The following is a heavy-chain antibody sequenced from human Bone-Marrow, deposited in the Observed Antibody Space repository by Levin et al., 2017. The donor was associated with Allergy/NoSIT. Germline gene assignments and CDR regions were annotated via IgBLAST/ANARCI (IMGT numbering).Heavy chain of an antibody. J-gene: IGHJ4*02. CDR1: GYLFTGHF. V-gene: IGHV1-2*02. D-gene: IGHD1-14*01. CDR2: INPKTGGT. Sequence: ASVKVSCKASGYLFTGHFMHWVRQAPGQGLEWMGWINPKTGGTHFAPKFLGRVTLTRDTSLTTVYIELTRLMSNDTALYFCAREGHLGLADNLNFWGQGTLVTVSS. CDR3: AREGHLGLADNLNF.